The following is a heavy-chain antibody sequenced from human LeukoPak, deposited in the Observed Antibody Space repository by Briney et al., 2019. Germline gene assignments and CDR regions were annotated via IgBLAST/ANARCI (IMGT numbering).Heavy chain of an antibody. D-gene: IGHD1-14*01. Sequence: QTGGSLRLSCSASGFTFSTSAMHWVRQAPGKGLEYVSAISSNGGSTYYADSVKGRFTISRDNSKNTLYLQMNSLRAEDTAVYYCARDHNQGGFDYWGQGTLVTVSS. CDR3: ARDHNQGGFDY. V-gene: IGHV3-64*04. J-gene: IGHJ4*02. CDR1: GFTFSTSA. CDR2: ISSNGGST.